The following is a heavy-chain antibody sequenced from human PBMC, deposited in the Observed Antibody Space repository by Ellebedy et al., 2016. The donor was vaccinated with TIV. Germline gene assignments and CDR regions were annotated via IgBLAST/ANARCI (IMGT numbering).Heavy chain of an antibody. CDR2: ISGSGGST. Sequence: GGSLRLSXATSGFTFSNYAIIWVRQAPGKGLEWVSAISGSGGSTHCADSVKGRFTISRDNSKNTLYLQMNSLRAEDTAVYYCAIRELRGYSLSWGQGTLVTVSS. V-gene: IGHV3-23*01. CDR1: GFTFSNYA. CDR3: AIRELRGYSLS. J-gene: IGHJ5*02. D-gene: IGHD5/OR15-5a*01.